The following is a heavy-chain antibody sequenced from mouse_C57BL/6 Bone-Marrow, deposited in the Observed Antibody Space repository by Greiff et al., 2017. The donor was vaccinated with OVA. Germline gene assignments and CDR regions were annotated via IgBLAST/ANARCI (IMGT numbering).Heavy chain of an antibody. CDR3: ARMGLRSDY. D-gene: IGHD1-1*01. CDR2: IDPSDSYT. CDR1: GYTFTSYW. J-gene: IGHJ2*01. Sequence: VQLVESGAELVMPGASVKLSCKASGYTFTSYWMHWVKQRPGQGLEWIGEIDPSDSYTNYNQKFKGKSTLTVDKSSSTAYMQLSSLTSEDSAVYYCARMGLRSDYWGQGTTLTVSS. V-gene: IGHV1-69*01.